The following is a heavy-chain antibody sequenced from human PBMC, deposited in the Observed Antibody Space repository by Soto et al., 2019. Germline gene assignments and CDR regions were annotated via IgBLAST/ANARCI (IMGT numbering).Heavy chain of an antibody. Sequence: GGSLRLSCAASGFTFSNAWINWVRQAPGKGLEWVSAISGSGGSTYYADSVKGRFTISRDNSKNTLYLQMNSLRAEDTAVYYCAKGLYDAFDIWGQGTMVTVSS. CDR1: GFTFSNAW. V-gene: IGHV3-23*01. J-gene: IGHJ3*02. CDR3: AKGLYDAFDI. CDR2: ISGSGGST.